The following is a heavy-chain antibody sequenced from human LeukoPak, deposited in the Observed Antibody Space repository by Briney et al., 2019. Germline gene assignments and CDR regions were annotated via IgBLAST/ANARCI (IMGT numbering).Heavy chain of an antibody. J-gene: IGHJ4*02. D-gene: IGHD3-3*01. CDR1: GGSISSGSYY. CDR2: IYTSGST. CDR3: ARDENDFWSGSPVY. Sequence: PSQTLSLTCTVSGGSISSGSYYWSWIRQPAGKGLEWIGRIYTSGSTNYNPSLKSRVTISVDTSKNQFSLKLSSVTAADTAVYYCARDENDFWSGSPVYWGQGTLVTVSS. V-gene: IGHV4-61*02.